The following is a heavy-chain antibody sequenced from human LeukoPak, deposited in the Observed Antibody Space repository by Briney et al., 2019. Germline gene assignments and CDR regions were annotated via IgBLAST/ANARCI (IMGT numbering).Heavy chain of an antibody. CDR2: MNPHSGNA. J-gene: IGHJ4*02. V-gene: IGHV1-8*03. Sequence: ASVKVSCKTSGYTFTTYDINWVRQATGQGPEWMGWMNPHSGNAGYAQKFQGRVTITRDTATSTAYMELSSLISEDTAVYYCARVSGPTRGALYYFDFWGQGTLVTVSS. D-gene: IGHD1-26*01. CDR3: ARVSGPTRGALYYFDF. CDR1: GYTFTTYD.